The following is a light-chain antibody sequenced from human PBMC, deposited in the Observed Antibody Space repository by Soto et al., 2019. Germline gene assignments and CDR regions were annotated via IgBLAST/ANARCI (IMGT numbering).Light chain of an antibody. CDR2: DAS. CDR3: QQFDGSLWT. J-gene: IGKJ1*01. Sequence: EIVLTQSPATLSLSPGERATLSCRASQSVTSTHLAWYQQKPGQAPRLLIYDASTRATGIPDRFSGSGSGTDFTLTISRLEPEDFAVYCCQQFDGSLWTFGPGTKVDI. CDR1: QSVTSTH. V-gene: IGKV3-20*01.